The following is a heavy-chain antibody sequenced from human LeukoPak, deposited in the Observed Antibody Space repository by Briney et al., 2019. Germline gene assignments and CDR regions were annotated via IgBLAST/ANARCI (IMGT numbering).Heavy chain of an antibody. CDR2: IDTGTSTI. CDR3: TGNYYGSGSYADFDY. CDR1: GFTFSTYS. Sequence: GGSLRLSCAASGFTFSTYSMNWVRQAPGKGLEWVSYIDTGTSTIYYADSVKGRFTISRDNAKNSLYLQMNSLKTEDTAVYYCTGNYYGSGSYADFDYWGQGTLVTVSS. D-gene: IGHD3-10*01. J-gene: IGHJ4*02. V-gene: IGHV3-48*04.